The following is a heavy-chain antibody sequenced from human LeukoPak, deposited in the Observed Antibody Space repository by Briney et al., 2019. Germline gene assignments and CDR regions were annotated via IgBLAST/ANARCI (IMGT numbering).Heavy chain of an antibody. CDR1: GFTFRNYG. D-gene: IGHD3-10*01. V-gene: IGHV3-23*01. Sequence: QAGGSLRLSCAASGFTFRNYGMSWVRQAPGKGLECVSAISGSGGSTYYADSVKGRFTISRDNSKNTLYLQMNSLRAEDTAVYYCAKGTQWFGELSSRLYYFDSWGQGTLVTVSS. CDR3: AKGTQWFGELSSRLYYFDS. J-gene: IGHJ4*02. CDR2: ISGSGGST.